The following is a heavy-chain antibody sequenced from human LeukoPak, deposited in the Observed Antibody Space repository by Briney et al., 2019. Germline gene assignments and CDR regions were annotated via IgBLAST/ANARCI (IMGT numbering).Heavy chain of an antibody. Sequence: SQTLSLTCTVSGGSISSGAYYWTWVRQHPGKGLEWIGYIYYSGSTNYNPSLKSRVTISVDTSKNQFSLKLSSVTAADTAVYYCARGGHYYGSGSYYNFGYYGMDVWGQGTTVTVSS. J-gene: IGHJ6*02. D-gene: IGHD3-10*01. CDR2: IYYSGST. V-gene: IGHV4-31*03. CDR1: GGSISSGAYY. CDR3: ARGGHYYGSGSYYNFGYYGMDV.